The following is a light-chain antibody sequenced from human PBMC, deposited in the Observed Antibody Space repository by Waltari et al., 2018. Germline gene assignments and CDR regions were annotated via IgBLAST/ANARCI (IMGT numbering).Light chain of an antibody. CDR1: QTLIYTDGNTY. J-gene: IGKJ1*01. Sequence: DVVMTQSPPSLPVTLGQPASMSCRYSQTLIYTDGNTYLSWFLQRPGQSPRRLLYKVSDRDPGVPDRFRGSGSGTDFTLRIKKVEAEDVGVYYCMQGTHWPWTFGQGTKMEIE. CDR3: MQGTHWPWT. CDR2: KVS. V-gene: IGKV2-30*01.